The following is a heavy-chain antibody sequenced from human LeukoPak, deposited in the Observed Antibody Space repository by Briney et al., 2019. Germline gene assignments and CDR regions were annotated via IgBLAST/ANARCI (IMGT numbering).Heavy chain of an antibody. CDR1: GGSISSSDYY. V-gene: IGHV4-39*01. CDR2: INYSGST. D-gene: IGHD4-17*01. CDR3: VREKSRYYGVDWFDP. J-gene: IGHJ5*02. Sequence: KASETLSLTCTVSGGSISSSDYYWAWIRQPPGKGLEWIGSINYSGSTYYNPSLKSRVTISVDTSRNQFSLKLSSVTAAGTATYYCVREKSRYYGVDWFDPWGQGTLVTVSS.